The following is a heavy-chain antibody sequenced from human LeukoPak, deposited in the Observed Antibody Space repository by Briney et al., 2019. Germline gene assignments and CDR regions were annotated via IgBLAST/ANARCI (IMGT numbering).Heavy chain of an antibody. CDR1: GFTFSTYW. D-gene: IGHD3-10*01. Sequence: GGSLRLSCAASGFTFSTYWMHWVRRAPGKGLVYVSRIHSDGRTTNYADSVKGRFTISRDNAKNTLYLQMNTLRAEDTAVYYCVRGLGDVWGKGTTVTVSS. CDR3: VRGLGDV. CDR2: IHSDGRTT. J-gene: IGHJ6*04. V-gene: IGHV3-74*01.